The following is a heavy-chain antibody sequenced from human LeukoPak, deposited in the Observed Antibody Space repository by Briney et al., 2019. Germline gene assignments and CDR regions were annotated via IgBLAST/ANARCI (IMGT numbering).Heavy chain of an antibody. CDR3: ARHSKYYYDSSGSYVGYFQH. Sequence: SETLSLTCAVYGGSFSGYYWSWIRQPPGKGLEWIGEINHSGSTNYNPSLKSRVTISLDTSKNQFSLKLSSVTAADTAVYYCARHSKYYYDSSGSYVGYFQHWGQGTLVTVSS. CDR1: GGSFSGYY. D-gene: IGHD3-22*01. J-gene: IGHJ1*01. V-gene: IGHV4-34*01. CDR2: INHSGST.